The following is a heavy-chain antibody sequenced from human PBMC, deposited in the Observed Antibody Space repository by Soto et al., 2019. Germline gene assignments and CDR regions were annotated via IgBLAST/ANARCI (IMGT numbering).Heavy chain of an antibody. CDR3: ASSKGIAAWEYYFDY. J-gene: IGHJ4*02. D-gene: IGHD6-13*01. V-gene: IGHV3-30*03. CDR1: GFTFSSYC. Sequence: PGGSLRLSCAASGFTFSSYCMHWVRQAPGKGLEWVAVISYDGSNKYYADSVKGRFTISRDNSKNTLYLQMNSLRAEDTAVYYCASSKGIAAWEYYFDYWGQGTLVTVSS. CDR2: ISYDGSNK.